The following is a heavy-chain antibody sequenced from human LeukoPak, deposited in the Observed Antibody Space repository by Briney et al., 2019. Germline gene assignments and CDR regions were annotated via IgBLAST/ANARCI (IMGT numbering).Heavy chain of an antibody. J-gene: IGHJ6*03. CDR3: ASMSRGVILGPNYYSYYMDV. CDR2: IYYSGST. CDR1: GGSMSSPSFY. Sequence: SETLSLTCSVSGGSMSSPSFYWAWIRQPPGKGLEWIGNIYYSGSTYYNPSLQSRVTISVDTSKNQFSLKLTSVTAADKAVYYCASMSRGVILGPNYYSYYMDVWGKGATAIVSS. V-gene: IGHV4-39*01. D-gene: IGHD3-10*01.